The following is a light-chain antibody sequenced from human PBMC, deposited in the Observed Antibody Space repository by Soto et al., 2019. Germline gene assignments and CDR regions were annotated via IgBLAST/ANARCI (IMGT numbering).Light chain of an antibody. Sequence: EIVLTQSPGTLSLSPGERATLSCRASQSVSSSYLAWYQQKPGQAPRLLIYGASSRATGIPDRFSVSGSGTDFTLTISRLEPEDFAVYYCQQYASPPVYTFGQGTKLEIK. CDR2: GAS. CDR1: QSVSSSY. J-gene: IGKJ2*01. V-gene: IGKV3-20*01. CDR3: QQYASPPVYT.